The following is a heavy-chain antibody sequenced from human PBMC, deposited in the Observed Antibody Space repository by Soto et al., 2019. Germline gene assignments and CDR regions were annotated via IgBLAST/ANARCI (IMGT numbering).Heavy chain of an antibody. J-gene: IGHJ4*02. CDR1: GFTVSSKY. CDR2: IYGGGTT. D-gene: IGHD6-19*01. CDR3: VQTTGWPGFDF. Sequence: EVQLVESGGGLIQPGGSLRLSCAASGFTVSSKYMTWVRQAPGKGLEWVSVIYGGGTTYYADSVKGRFTISRDNSNNTLYLQMNSLRAEDTAVYYCVQTTGWPGFDFWGQGTLVTVSS. V-gene: IGHV3-53*01.